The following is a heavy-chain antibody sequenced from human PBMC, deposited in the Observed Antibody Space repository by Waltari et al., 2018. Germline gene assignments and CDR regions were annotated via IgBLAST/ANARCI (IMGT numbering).Heavy chain of an antibody. V-gene: IGHV1-45*02. Sequence: QMQLVQSGAEVKKTGSSVKVSCKASGYTFTYRYLHWVRQAPGQALEWMGWITPCNGNTNYAQKFQDRVTITRDRSMSTAYMELSSLRSEDTAMYYCASPRGDQGNGWYQFDYWGQGTLVTVSS. D-gene: IGHD6-19*01. CDR3: ASPRGDQGNGWYQFDY. J-gene: IGHJ4*02. CDR2: ITPCNGNT. CDR1: GYTFTYRY.